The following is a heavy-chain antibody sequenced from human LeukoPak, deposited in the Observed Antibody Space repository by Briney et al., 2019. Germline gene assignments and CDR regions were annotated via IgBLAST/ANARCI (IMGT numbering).Heavy chain of an antibody. CDR2: INPNSGGT. Sequence: ASVKVSCKASGYTFAVYYMHWVRQAPGQGLEWMGWINPNSGGTNYAQKFQGRVTMTRDTSISTAYMELSRLRSDDTAVYYCARGGMGNWNYVLAGDYWGQGTLVTVSS. V-gene: IGHV1-2*02. J-gene: IGHJ4*02. CDR1: GYTFAVYY. D-gene: IGHD1-7*01. CDR3: ARGGMGNWNYVLAGDY.